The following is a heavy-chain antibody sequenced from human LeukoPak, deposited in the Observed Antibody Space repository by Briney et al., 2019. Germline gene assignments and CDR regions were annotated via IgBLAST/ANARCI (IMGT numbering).Heavy chain of an antibody. CDR3: ARGLGSSGSYYYGMDV. V-gene: IGHV4-34*01. CDR1: GVSFSGYY. CDR2: INHSGST. Sequence: TSETLSLTCAVYGVSFSGYYWSWIRQPPGKGLEWIGEINHSGSTNYNPSLKSRVTISVDTSKNQFSLKLSSVTAADTAVYYCARGLGSSGSYYYGMDVWGQGTTVTVSS. J-gene: IGHJ6*02. D-gene: IGHD6-6*01.